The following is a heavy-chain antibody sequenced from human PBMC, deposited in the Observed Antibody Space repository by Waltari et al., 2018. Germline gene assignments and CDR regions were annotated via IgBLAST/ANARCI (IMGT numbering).Heavy chain of an antibody. CDR1: GFSFSSYW. CDR2: INQDESER. CDR3: ARWSQAMDV. J-gene: IGHJ6*02. Sequence: EVQLVESGGDLVQPGGSLRVPCAASGFSFSSYWMTWVRQAPGKGLEWVANINQDESERYYVDSVRGRFTISRDNGKNLVWLQMNSLRAEDTAVYFCARWSQAMDVWGQGTPVTVSS. V-gene: IGHV3-7*03.